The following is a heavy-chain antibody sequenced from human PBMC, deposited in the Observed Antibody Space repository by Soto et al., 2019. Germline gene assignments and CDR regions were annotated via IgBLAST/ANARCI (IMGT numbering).Heavy chain of an antibody. Sequence: QVQLVQSGAEVREPGASVKVSCKASGYTFTNYGVSWVRQAPGQGLECMGWIGGYKGNTNYAQKLQGRVTLTADTSTSTAYMELRSLRSDDTAVYYCAPHTLDTGMPSGYWGQGTLVTVSS. V-gene: IGHV1-18*01. J-gene: IGHJ4*02. CDR1: GYTFTNYG. CDR2: IGGYKGNT. D-gene: IGHD5-18*01. CDR3: APHTLDTGMPSGY.